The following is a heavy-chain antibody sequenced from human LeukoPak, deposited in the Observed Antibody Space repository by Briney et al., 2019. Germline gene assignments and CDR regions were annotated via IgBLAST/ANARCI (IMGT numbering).Heavy chain of an antibody. V-gene: IGHV1-69*05. CDR3: ARDAPRVVILGYYYYYGMDV. CDR2: IIPIFGTA. J-gene: IGHJ6*02. Sequence: ASVKVSCKASGGTFSSYAISWVRQAPGQGLEWMGGIIPIFGTANYAQKLQGRVTMTTDTSTSTAYMELRSLRSDDTAVYYCARDAPRVVILGYYYYYGMDVWGQGTTVTVSS. D-gene: IGHD3-3*01. CDR1: GGTFSSYA.